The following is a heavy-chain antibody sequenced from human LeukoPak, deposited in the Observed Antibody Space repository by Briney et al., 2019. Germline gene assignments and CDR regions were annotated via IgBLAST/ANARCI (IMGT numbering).Heavy chain of an antibody. CDR1: EFTFVRYA. D-gene: IGHD6-13*01. J-gene: IGHJ6*03. Sequence: GGSLRLSCAASEFTFVRYAMNWVRQAPGKGLEWVSYISSSSFKIGYADSVKGRFTISRDNSKNSLYLQMDSLRVEDTAVYFCVRDPSYGSSWYYYMDVWGKGTTVTVSS. V-gene: IGHV3-48*04. CDR3: VRDPSYGSSWYYYMDV. CDR2: ISSSSFKI.